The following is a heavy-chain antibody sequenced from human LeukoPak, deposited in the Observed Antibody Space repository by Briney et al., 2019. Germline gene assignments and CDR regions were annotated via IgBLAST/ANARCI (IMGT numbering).Heavy chain of an antibody. Sequence: PGGSLRLSCAASVFTFDDYAMHWVRQAPGKGLEWVANIKQDESEKYYVDSVKGRFTISRDNAKSSLYLQMNSLRAEDTAVYYCARALDSSSSRYQAFEEWGQGTLVTVSS. CDR1: VFTFDDYA. V-gene: IGHV3-7*01. D-gene: IGHD2-2*01. J-gene: IGHJ4*02. CDR3: ARALDSSSSRYQAFEE. CDR2: IKQDESEK.